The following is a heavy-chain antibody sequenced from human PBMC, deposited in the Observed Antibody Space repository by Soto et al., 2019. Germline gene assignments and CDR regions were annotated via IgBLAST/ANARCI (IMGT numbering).Heavy chain of an antibody. Sequence: SVKVSCKASGGTFSRYAISWVRQAPGQGLEWMGGIIPIFGTANYAQKFQGRVTITADESTSTAYMELSSLRSEDTAVYYCAVPRDYSNYARANWFDPWGQGTLVTVSS. D-gene: IGHD4-4*01. CDR3: AVPRDYSNYARANWFDP. V-gene: IGHV1-69*13. J-gene: IGHJ5*02. CDR2: IIPIFGTA. CDR1: GGTFSRYA.